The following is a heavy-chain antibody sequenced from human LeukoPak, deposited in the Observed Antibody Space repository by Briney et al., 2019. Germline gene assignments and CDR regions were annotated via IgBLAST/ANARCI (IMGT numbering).Heavy chain of an antibody. CDR1: GGSISHYH. V-gene: IGHV4-59*08. D-gene: IGHD6-13*01. J-gene: IGHJ3*02. CDR2: IYHSGST. CDR3: ARHSAHSSTNDAFDI. Sequence: SETLSLTCTVSGGSISHYHWTWIRLPAGKGLEWIGYIYHSGSTYYNPSLKSRVTISVDRSKNQFSLKLSSVTAADTAVYYCARHSAHSSTNDAFDIWGQGTMVTVSS.